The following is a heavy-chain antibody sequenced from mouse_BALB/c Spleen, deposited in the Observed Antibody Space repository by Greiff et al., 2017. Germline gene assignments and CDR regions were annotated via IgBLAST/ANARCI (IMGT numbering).Heavy chain of an antibody. CDR2: INPSTGYT. D-gene: IGHD2-1*01. J-gene: IGHJ2*01. Sequence: VQLQQSGAELAKPGASVKMSCKASGYTFTSYWMHWVKQRPGQGLEWIGYINPSTGYTEYNQKFKDKATLTADKSSSTAYMQLSSLTSEDSAVYYCARKLLWYFDYWGQGTTLTVSS. CDR1: GYTFTSYW. CDR3: ARKLLWYFDY. V-gene: IGHV1-7*01.